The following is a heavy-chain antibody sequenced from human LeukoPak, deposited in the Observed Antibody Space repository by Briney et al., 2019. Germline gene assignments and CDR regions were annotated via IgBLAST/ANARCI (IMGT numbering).Heavy chain of an antibody. CDR2: ISYSGSL. Sequence: PSETLSLTCTVSGDSISSYYWSWIRQPPGKGLEWIGYISYSGSLNYNPSLKSRVTISVDTSNNQFSLKLSSVTAADTAVYYCARLSWPGRGSRFGPWGQGMWVTVSS. CDR3: ARLSWPGRGSRFGP. CDR1: GDSISSYY. V-gene: IGHV4-59*01. D-gene: IGHD2/OR15-2a*01. J-gene: IGHJ5*02.